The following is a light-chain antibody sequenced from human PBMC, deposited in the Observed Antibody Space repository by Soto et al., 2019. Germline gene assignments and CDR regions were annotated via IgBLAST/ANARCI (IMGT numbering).Light chain of an antibody. CDR2: GAS. J-gene: IGKJ1*01. CDR3: QQYGGAMWT. V-gene: IGKV3-20*01. CDR1: QSVSSNY. Sequence: DIVLTQSPGTLSLSPGERATLSCRASQSVSSNYLAWYQQRPGQPPWLLISGASSSATGIPDRFSGSGSGTDFTLPISRWEPADFAVDHCQQYGGAMWTFGHGTKVETK.